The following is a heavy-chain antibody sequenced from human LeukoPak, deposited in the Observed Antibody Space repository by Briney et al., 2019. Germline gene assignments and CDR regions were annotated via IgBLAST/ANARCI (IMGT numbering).Heavy chain of an antibody. V-gene: IGHV3-53*01. CDR3: ARGGSVTPASYYGMDV. D-gene: IGHD4-17*01. CDR1: GFTVSSNY. J-gene: IGHJ6*02. CDR2: IYSGGST. Sequence: PGGSLRLSCAASGFTVSSNYMSWVRQAPGKGLEWVSVIYSGGSTYYADSVKGRFTISRDNSKNTLYLQMNSLRAEDTAVYYCARGGSVTPASYYGMDVWGQGTTVTVSS.